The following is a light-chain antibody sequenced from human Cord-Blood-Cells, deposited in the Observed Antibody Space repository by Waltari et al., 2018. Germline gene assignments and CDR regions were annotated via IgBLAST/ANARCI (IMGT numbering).Light chain of an antibody. Sequence: QYALTQPDSVPVSPGQSLTISSTATSRYVTSDNLVSWYQQHPGKAPQLMIYEVSKRPSGVSNRFSGSKSGNTASLTISGLQAEDEADYYCCSYAGSSTVVFGGGTKLTVL. CDR3: CSYAGSSTVV. J-gene: IGLJ2*01. V-gene: IGLV2-23*02. CDR2: EVS. CDR1: SRYVTSDNL.